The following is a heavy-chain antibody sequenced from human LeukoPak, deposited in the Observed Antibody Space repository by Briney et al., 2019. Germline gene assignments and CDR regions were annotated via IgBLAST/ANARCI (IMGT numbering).Heavy chain of an antibody. CDR2: VFSDGRT. Sequence: GGSLRLSCGASGFTVSNHHMTWVRQIPGKELECVSVVFSDGRTSYTDSVKGRFTISRDSSKNTLFLYLDKLRAEDTAVYYCARDGGWPGYFDIWGQGTMVTVSS. J-gene: IGHJ3*02. CDR3: ARDGGWPGYFDI. CDR1: GFTVSNHH. D-gene: IGHD3-16*01. V-gene: IGHV3-53*01.